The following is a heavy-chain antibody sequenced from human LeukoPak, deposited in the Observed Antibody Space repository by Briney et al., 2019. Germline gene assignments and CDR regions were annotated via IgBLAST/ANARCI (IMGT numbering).Heavy chain of an antibody. CDR3: ARYSSGWPFDY. V-gene: IGHV3-23*01. D-gene: IGHD6-19*01. J-gene: IGHJ4*02. Sequence: GGSLRLSCAASGFTFSSYAMSWVRQAPGKGLEWVSAISGSGGSTYYADSVKGRFTISRDNSKSTLYLQMNSLRAEDTAVYYCARYSSGWPFDYWGQGTLVTVSS. CDR2: ISGSGGST. CDR1: GFTFSSYA.